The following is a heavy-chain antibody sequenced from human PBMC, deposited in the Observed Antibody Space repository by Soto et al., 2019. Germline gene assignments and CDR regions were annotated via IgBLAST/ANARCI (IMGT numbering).Heavy chain of an antibody. V-gene: IGHV3-30-3*01. CDR1: GFTFSSYA. J-gene: IGHJ4*02. CDR3: AKDLRVPAAIPGSFDY. D-gene: IGHD2-2*01. Sequence: QVQLVESGGGVVQPGRSLRLSCAASGFTFSSYAMHWVRQAPGKGLEWVAVISYDGSNKYYADSVKGRFTISRDNSKNTLYLQMNSLRAEDTAVYYCAKDLRVPAAIPGSFDYWGQGTLVTVSS. CDR2: ISYDGSNK.